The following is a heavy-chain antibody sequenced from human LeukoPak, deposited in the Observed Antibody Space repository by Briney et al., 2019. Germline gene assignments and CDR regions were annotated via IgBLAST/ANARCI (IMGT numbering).Heavy chain of an antibody. J-gene: IGHJ5*02. CDR1: GGSFSSYY. D-gene: IGHD2-15*01. Sequence: PSETLSLTCTVSGGSFSSYYWSWIRQPAGKGLEWIGRIYTSGSTNYNPSLKSRVTMSVDTSKNQFSLRLSSVTAADTAVYYCARDLAYCSGGSCPTYWFDPWGQGTLVTVSS. CDR2: IYTSGST. CDR3: ARDLAYCSGGSCPTYWFDP. V-gene: IGHV4-4*07.